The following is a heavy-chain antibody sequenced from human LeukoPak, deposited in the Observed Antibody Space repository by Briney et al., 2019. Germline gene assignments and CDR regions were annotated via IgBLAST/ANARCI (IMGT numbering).Heavy chain of an antibody. CDR3: ARMRDWYFDL. J-gene: IGHJ2*01. V-gene: IGHV3-66*01. Sequence: GGSLRLSCAASGFTVSSNYMSWVRQAPGKGLEWVSVIYSGGSTYYADSGKGRFTISRDNSKNTLYLQMNSLRAEDTAVYYCARMRDWYFDLWGRGTLVTVSS. CDR2: IYSGGST. CDR1: GFTVSSNY.